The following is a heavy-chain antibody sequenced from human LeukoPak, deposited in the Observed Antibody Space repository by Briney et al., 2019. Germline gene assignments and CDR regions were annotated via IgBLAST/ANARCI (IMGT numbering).Heavy chain of an antibody. Sequence: LETLSLTCAVSGGSISSDTYWSWVRQPPGKGLEWIGEISHSGRTTYNPSLQTRITISVDKSKNQFSLKLSSVTAADTAVYYCARDFRGSVDAFDIWGQGTMVAVSS. J-gene: IGHJ3*02. V-gene: IGHV4-4*02. CDR1: GGSISSDTY. CDR2: ISHSGRT. CDR3: ARDFRGSVDAFDI.